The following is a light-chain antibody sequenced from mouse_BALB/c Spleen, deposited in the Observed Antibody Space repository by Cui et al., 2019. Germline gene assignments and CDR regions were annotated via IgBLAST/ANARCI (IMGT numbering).Light chain of an antibody. V-gene: IGKV14-111*01. CDR3: LQYDEFPLT. CDR2: RAN. J-gene: IGKJ2*01. CDR1: QDINSY. Sequence: DIKMTQSQSSMYASLGERVTITCKASQDINSYLSWFQQKPGKSPKTLIYRANRLVDGVPSRFSGSGSGQDYSLTISSLEYEDMGIYYCLQYDEFPLTFGGGTKLEIK.